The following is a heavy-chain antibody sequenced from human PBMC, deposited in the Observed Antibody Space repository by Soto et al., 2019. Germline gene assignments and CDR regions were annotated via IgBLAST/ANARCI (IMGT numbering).Heavy chain of an antibody. V-gene: IGHV4-30-2*01. J-gene: IGHJ4*02. CDR3: ARLGRSMYYFDY. CDR1: GGSISSGGYS. CDR2: IYHSGST. D-gene: IGHD6-6*01. Sequence: SETLSLTCAVSGGSISSGGYSWSWIRQPPGKGLEWIGYIYHSGSTYYNPSLKSRVAISVDRSKNQFSLKLSSVTAADTAVYYCARLGRSMYYFDYWGQGTMVTVSS.